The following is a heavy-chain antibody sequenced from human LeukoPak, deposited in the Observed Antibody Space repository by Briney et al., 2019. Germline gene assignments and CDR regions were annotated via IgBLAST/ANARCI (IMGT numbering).Heavy chain of an antibody. Sequence: GVSLRLSCAASGFTFSSYSMNWVRQAPGKGLEWVSSISSSSSYIYYADSVKGRFTISRDNAKNSLYLQMNSLRAEDTAVYYCARDPATTVTTQGGTWGQGTLVTVSS. D-gene: IGHD4-17*01. CDR3: ARDPATTVTTQGGT. CDR1: GFTFSSYS. J-gene: IGHJ5*02. V-gene: IGHV3-21*01. CDR2: ISSSSSYI.